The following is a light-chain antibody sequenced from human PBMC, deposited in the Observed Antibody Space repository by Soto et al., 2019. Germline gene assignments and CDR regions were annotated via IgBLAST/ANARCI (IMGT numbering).Light chain of an antibody. CDR1: SSDVGSYNL. V-gene: IGLV2-23*02. CDR2: EVS. Sequence: QSALTQPASVSGSPGQSITISCTGTSSDVGSYNLVSWYQQHPGKAPKLMIYEVSKRPSGVSNRFSGSKSGNTASLTISGLQAEDEADYYCCSYAGTNTLLFGGGIKLTVL. J-gene: IGLJ2*01. CDR3: CSYAGTNTLL.